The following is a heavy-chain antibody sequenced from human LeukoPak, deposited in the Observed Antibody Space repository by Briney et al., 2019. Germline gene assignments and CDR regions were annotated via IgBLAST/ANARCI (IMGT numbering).Heavy chain of an antibody. V-gene: IGHV3-30*18. Sequence: GGSLRLSCAASGFTFSSYGMHWVRQAPGRGLEWVAVISYDGSNKYYADSVKGRFTISRDNSKNTLYLQMNSLRAEDTAVYYCAKDLGYGGWWRYYYYYGMDVWGKGTTVTVSS. J-gene: IGHJ6*04. CDR1: GFTFSSYG. CDR2: ISYDGSNK. D-gene: IGHD6-19*01. CDR3: AKDLGYGGWWRYYYYYGMDV.